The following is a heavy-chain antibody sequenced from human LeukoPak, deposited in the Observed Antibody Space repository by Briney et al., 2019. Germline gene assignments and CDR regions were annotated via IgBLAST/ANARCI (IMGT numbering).Heavy chain of an antibody. V-gene: IGHV4-59*01. CDR1: GGSINNYY. D-gene: IGHD2-21*01. CDR2: ISYSGST. CDR3: ARGNSPFDY. J-gene: IGHJ4*02. Sequence: SETLSLICTVSGGSINNYYWSCIRQPPGKGLEWIAYISYSGSTNYNPSLKSRVTISVDTSQNQFSLKLNSVTAADTAVYYCARGNSPFDYWGQGTLVTVSS.